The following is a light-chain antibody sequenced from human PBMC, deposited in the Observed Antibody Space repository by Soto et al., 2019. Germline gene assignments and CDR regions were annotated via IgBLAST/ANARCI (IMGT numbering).Light chain of an antibody. CDR3: QQYGSSLFS. Sequence: EIVLTQSPGTLSLSPGERATLSCRASQSVSSTFLAWYQQKPGQAPRLLIYAASSRATGIPDRFSGSGSGTDFTLTISRLEPEHFAVYYCQQYGSSLFSFGPGTKVDIK. CDR2: AAS. CDR1: QSVSSTF. J-gene: IGKJ3*01. V-gene: IGKV3-20*01.